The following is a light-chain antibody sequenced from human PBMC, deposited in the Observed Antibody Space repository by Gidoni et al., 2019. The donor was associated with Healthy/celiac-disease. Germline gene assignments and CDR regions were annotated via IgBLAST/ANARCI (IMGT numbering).Light chain of an antibody. V-gene: IGKV3-15*01. CDR1: QSVSSN. Sequence: EIVMTQSPATLSVSPGERATLSCRASQSVSSNLAWYQQKPGQAPRLLISGASTRATGIPARFSGSGSGTEFTLTISSLQSEDFAVYYCQQYNNWRGTFGQGTKLEIK. J-gene: IGKJ2*02. CDR3: QQYNNWRGT. CDR2: GAS.